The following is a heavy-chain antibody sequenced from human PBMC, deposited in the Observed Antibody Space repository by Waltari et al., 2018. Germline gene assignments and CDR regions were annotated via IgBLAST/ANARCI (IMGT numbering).Heavy chain of an antibody. J-gene: IGHJ4*02. D-gene: IGHD3-22*01. CDR1: GGSFSGYY. CDR2: INHSGST. CDR3: ARGWGAYYYDSSGPMWPY. V-gene: IGHV4-34*01. Sequence: QVQLQQWGAGLLKPSETLSLTCAVYGGSFSGYYWSWIRQPPGKGLEWIGEINHSGSTNYNPSLKGRGTISVDTAKNQFALKLSSVTAADTAVYYCARGWGAYYYDSSGPMWPYWGQGTLVTVSS.